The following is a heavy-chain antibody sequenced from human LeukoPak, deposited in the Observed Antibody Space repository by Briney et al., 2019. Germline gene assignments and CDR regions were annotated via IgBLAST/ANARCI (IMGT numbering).Heavy chain of an antibody. D-gene: IGHD3-10*01. Sequence: ASVKVSCKASGYTFTSYDINWVRQATGQGLEWMGWMNPNSGNTGCAQKFQGRVTMTRNTSISTAYMELSSLRSEDTAVYYCARVEYYYGSGSLMYYYYYGMDVWGQGTTVTVSS. CDR2: MNPNSGNT. CDR3: ARVEYYYGSGSLMYYYYYGMDV. J-gene: IGHJ6*02. V-gene: IGHV1-8*01. CDR1: GYTFTSYD.